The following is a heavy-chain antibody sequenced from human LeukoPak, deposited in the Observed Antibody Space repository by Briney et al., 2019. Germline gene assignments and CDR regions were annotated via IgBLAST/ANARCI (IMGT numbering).Heavy chain of an antibody. CDR3: ARHSGSYYLPGRY. CDR1: GGSISSSSYY. Sequence: SETLSLTFTVSGGSISSSSYYWGWIRQPPGKGLEWIASIYYSGGTYYSPSLKSRVTISVDTSKNQFSLRLNSVTAADTAVYYCARHSGSYYLPGRYWGQGTLVTVSS. J-gene: IGHJ4*02. CDR2: IYYSGGT. V-gene: IGHV4-39*01. D-gene: IGHD1-26*01.